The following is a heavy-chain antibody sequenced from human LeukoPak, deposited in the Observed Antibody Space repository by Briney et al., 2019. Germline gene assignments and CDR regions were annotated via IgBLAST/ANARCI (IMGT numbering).Heavy chain of an antibody. CDR2: ISSSGSTI. J-gene: IGHJ4*02. Sequence: GGSLRLSCAASGFTFSSYEMNWVRQAPGKGLEWVSYISSSGSTIYYADSVKGRFTVSRDNAKDAVFLQINSLRAEDTAVYYCARDGTASIPNDFWGQGTLVTVSS. CDR3: ARDGTASIPNDF. CDR1: GFTFSSYE. V-gene: IGHV3-48*03. D-gene: IGHD1-26*01.